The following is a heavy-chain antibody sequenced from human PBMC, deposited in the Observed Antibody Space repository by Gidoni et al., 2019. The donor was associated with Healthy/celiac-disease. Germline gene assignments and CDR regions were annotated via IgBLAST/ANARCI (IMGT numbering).Heavy chain of an antibody. CDR1: GCTFSSYG. J-gene: IGHJ6*02. V-gene: IGHV3-33*01. Sequence: QVQLVESGGGVVQPGRSLRLSWAASGCTFSSYGMPLVRQAPGKGLEWVAVIWYDGSNKYYADSVTRRFTISRYNSQNTLYLQMNSLRAEDTAVYYCARDLYSYGLLYYYYCMDVWGQGTTVTVSS. CDR2: IWYDGSNK. D-gene: IGHD5-18*01. CDR3: ARDLYSYGLLYYYYCMDV.